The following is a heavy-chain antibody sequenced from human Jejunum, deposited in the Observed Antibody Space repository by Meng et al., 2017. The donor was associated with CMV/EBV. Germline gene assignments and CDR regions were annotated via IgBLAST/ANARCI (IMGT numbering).Heavy chain of an antibody. J-gene: IGHJ4*02. CDR2: ISAYNGNT. CDR3: ARVEVGITSGDY. D-gene: IGHD1-26*01. CDR1: GFIFTSYA. V-gene: IGHV1-18*01. Sequence: QVLLVQSGAAGKKPGASVKVSCEASGFIFTSYAISWVRQVPGQGLQYMGWISAYNGNTNYAQELQGRVTMTTDTSTSTAYMELGSLRSDDTAVYYCARVEVGITSGDYWGQGTLVTVSS.